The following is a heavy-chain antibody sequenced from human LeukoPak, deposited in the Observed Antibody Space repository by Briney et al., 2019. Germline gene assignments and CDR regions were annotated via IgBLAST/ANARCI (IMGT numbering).Heavy chain of an antibody. CDR2: IYYTGST. J-gene: IGHJ6*02. D-gene: IGHD6-13*01. CDR1: DGSISSFY. CDR3: AREGDTSGRYDYYYYGMDI. Sequence: SETLSLTCTVSDGSISSFYWSWIRQPPGKGLEWIGYIYYTGSTSYNPSLKSRVTISVDPSKHQFSLKLASVTAADTAVYYCAREGDTSGRYDYYYYGMDIWGQGTTVTVPS. V-gene: IGHV4-59*01.